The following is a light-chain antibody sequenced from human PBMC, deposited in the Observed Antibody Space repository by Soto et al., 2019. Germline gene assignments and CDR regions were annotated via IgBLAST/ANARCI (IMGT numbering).Light chain of an antibody. V-gene: IGKV3-15*01. CDR2: GAS. J-gene: IGKJ2*01. CDR1: QSISIN. CDR3: QQYTNWTPYT. Sequence: EIVMTQSPATLSVSPGERVTLSCRASQSISINLAWYQQKPGQAPRLLIYGASIRATDIPARFSGSGSGTEFTLTISSLQSEDFAVYYCQQYTNWTPYTFGQGTKLEIK.